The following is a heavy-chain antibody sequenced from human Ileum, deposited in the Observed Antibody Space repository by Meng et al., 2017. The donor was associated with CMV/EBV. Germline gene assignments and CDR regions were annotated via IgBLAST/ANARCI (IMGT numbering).Heavy chain of an antibody. V-gene: IGHV3-11*04. CDR2: ISSSSMTI. CDR1: GFTFSDYY. Sequence: GESLKISCAASGFTFSDYYMSWIRQAPGKGLEWISYISSSSMTIQYAESVKGRFTISRDNAKNSLYLQMNGLRAEDTAVYYCARDVFRGEAFDIWGQGTMVTVSS. D-gene: IGHD3-3*01. J-gene: IGHJ3*02. CDR3: ARDVFRGEAFDI.